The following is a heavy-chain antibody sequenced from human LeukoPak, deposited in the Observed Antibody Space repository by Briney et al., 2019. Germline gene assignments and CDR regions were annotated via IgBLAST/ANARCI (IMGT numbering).Heavy chain of an antibody. CDR1: GYTFTGYY. CDR3: ARVRTAGYCSSTSCQGDYYYMDV. J-gene: IGHJ6*03. D-gene: IGHD2-2*01. CDR2: INPNSGGT. Sequence: ASVKVSCKASGYTFTGYYMHWVQQAPGQGLEWMGWINPNSGGTNYAQKFQGRVTMTRDTSISTAYMELSRLRSDDTAVYYCARVRTAGYCSSTSCQGDYYYMDVWGKGTTVTVSS. V-gene: IGHV1-2*02.